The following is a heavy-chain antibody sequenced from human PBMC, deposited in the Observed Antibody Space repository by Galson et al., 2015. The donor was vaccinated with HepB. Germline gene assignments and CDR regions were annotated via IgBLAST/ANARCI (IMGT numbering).Heavy chain of an antibody. CDR3: AKVMKRQGGRLGYCSGGSCHDAAYYFDY. V-gene: IGHV3-23*01. CDR2: ISGSGGST. CDR1: GFTFSSYA. Sequence: SLRLSCAASGFTFSSYAMSWVRQAPGKGLEWVSAISGSGGSTYYADSVKGRFTISRDNSKNTLYLQMNSLRAEDTAVYYCAKVMKRQGGRLGYCSGGSCHDAAYYFDYWGQGTLVTVSS. D-gene: IGHD2-15*01. J-gene: IGHJ4*02.